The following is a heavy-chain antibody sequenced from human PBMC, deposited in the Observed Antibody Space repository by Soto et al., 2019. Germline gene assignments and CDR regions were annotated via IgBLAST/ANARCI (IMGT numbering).Heavy chain of an antibody. J-gene: IGHJ4*02. CDR1: GFTFSSYG. V-gene: IGHV3-33*01. CDR2: IWYDGSNK. Sequence: GGSLRLSCAASGFTFSSYGMHWVRQAPGKGLEWVAVIWYDGSNKYYADSVKGRFTISRDNSKNTLYLQMNSLRAEDTAVYYCARDDYYDSSGYLDYWGQGTLVTVSS. D-gene: IGHD3-22*01. CDR3: ARDDYYDSSGYLDY.